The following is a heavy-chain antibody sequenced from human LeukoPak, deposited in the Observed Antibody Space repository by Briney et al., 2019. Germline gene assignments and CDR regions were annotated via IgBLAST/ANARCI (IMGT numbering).Heavy chain of an antibody. J-gene: IGHJ4*02. CDR2: IYSGGST. V-gene: IGHV3-53*01. Sequence: GGSLRLSCAASGFTVSSNYMSWVRQAPGKGLEWVSVIYSGGSTYYADSVKGRFTISRDNSKNTLYLQMNSLRAEDTAVYYCARDGVWFGELLRDWGQGTLVTVSS. CDR1: GFTVSSNY. D-gene: IGHD3-10*01. CDR3: ARDGVWFGELLRD.